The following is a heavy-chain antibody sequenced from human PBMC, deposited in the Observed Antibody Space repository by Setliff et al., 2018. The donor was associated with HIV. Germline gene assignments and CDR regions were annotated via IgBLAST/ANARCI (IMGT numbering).Heavy chain of an antibody. CDR1: GGPLSAHH. J-gene: IGHJ5*02. Sequence: SETLSLTCAFYGGPLSAHHWGWIRQSPGKGLEWIGEINHSGSSKYNPSLKSRVTMSVDTSKNQFSLKLSSVTAADSAVYYCARVGTTVTTRETYKWFDPWGQGTLVTSPQ. CDR2: INHSGSS. CDR3: ARVGTTVTTRETYKWFDP. V-gene: IGHV4-34*01. D-gene: IGHD4-17*01.